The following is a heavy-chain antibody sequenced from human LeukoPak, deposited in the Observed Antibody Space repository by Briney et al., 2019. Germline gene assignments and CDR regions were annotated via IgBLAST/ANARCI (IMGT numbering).Heavy chain of an antibody. CDR3: ARGGKNYFDF. CDR2: ISAYDGET. CDR1: GYSFTSYG. D-gene: IGHD1-26*01. J-gene: IGHJ4*02. Sequence: ASVTVSCKASGYSFTSYGISWVREAPGRGLEWVGYISAYDGETRYAQKFQGRVTLTTDTSTGTVYMEMRRLGSDDTAVYYCARGGKNYFDFWGQGTLVTVSS. V-gene: IGHV1-18*01.